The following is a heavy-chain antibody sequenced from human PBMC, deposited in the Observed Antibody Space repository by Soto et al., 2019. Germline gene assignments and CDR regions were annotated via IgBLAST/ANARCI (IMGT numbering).Heavy chain of an antibody. CDR1: GFTFSGYV. Sequence: PGGSLRLSCAASGFTFSGYVMHWVRQAPGKALEWVALIWFDGSDKYYTESVKGRFTISRDNSKSTLYLQMNSLRAEDTAVYYCARLYCSASSCYSVGAFDIRGQGTMVTFSS. D-gene: IGHD2-15*01. V-gene: IGHV3-33*01. CDR2: IWFDGSDK. J-gene: IGHJ3*02. CDR3: ARLYCSASSCYSVGAFDI.